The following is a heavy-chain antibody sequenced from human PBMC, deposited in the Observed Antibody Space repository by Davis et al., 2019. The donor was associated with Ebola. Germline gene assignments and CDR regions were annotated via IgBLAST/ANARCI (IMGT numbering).Heavy chain of an antibody. CDR1: GFAFSNYG. D-gene: IGHD1-1*01. CDR3: AKDGKEKSTTFYLDN. J-gene: IGHJ4*02. V-gene: IGHV3-33*03. Sequence: GESLKISCAASGFAFSNYGMHWVRQAPGKGLEWVALTWFDGSHKFYADSVKGRFTISRGNSNNTLYLQMHGLRVEDTGVYYCAKDGKEKSTTFYLDNWGQGTHVTVSS. CDR2: TWFDGSHK.